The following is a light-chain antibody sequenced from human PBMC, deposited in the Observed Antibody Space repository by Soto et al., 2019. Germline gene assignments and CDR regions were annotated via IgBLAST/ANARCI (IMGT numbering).Light chain of an antibody. V-gene: IGLV2-11*01. CDR2: DVS. CDR3: CSYAGSYSLYV. J-gene: IGLJ1*01. Sequence: QSVLTQPRSVSGSPGQSVTISCTGTSSDVGGYNYVSWYQQHPGKAPKLMIYDVSKRPSGVPDRFSGSKSGNTASLTISGLQAEDGADYYCCSYAGSYSLYVFGSGTRSPS. CDR1: SSDVGGYNY.